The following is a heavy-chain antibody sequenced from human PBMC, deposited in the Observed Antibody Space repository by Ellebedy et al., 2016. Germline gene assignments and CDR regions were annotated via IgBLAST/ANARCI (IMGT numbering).Heavy chain of an antibody. V-gene: IGHV1-46*01. J-gene: IGHJ6*02. CDR2: INPSGGST. CDR3: ASGYYDILTGYPDYYGMDV. Sequence: ASVKVSCXASGYTFTSYYMHWVRQAPGQGLEWMGIINPSGGSTSYAQKLQGRVTMTTDTSTSTAYMELRSLRSDDTAVYYCASGYYDILTGYPDYYGMDVWGQGTTVTVSS. D-gene: IGHD3-9*01. CDR1: GYTFTSYY.